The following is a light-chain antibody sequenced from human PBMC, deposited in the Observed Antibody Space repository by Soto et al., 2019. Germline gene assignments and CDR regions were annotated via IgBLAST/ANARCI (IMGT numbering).Light chain of an antibody. Sequence: QSVLTQPPSASGSPGQSVTISCTGTSSDVGGYNYVSWYQQHPGKAPQLMIYEVNKRPSGVPDRFAGSRSGNTASLTVSGLQAEDEADYYCSSYAGSNNLVFGGGTQLTF. CDR3: SSYAGSNNLV. V-gene: IGLV2-8*01. CDR2: EVN. CDR1: SSDVGGYNY. J-gene: IGLJ3*02.